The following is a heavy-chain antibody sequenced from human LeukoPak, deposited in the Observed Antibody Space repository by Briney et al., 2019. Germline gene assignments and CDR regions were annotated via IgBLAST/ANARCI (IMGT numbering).Heavy chain of an antibody. CDR2: MYYSGST. CDR1: SGSISSTSYY. V-gene: IGHV4-39*07. Sequence: PSETLSLTCTVSSGSISSTSYYWGWIRQPPGMGLEWIGSMYYSGSTYYNPSLKSRVTISVDTSKSQFSLKLSSVTAADTAVYYCAREMRSPRGGFDYWDQGTLVSVSS. CDR3: AREMRSPRGGFDY. J-gene: IGHJ4*02. D-gene: IGHD3-10*01.